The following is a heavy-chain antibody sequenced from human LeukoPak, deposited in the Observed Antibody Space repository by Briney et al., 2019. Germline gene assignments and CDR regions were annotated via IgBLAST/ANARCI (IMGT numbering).Heavy chain of an antibody. D-gene: IGHD3-10*01. CDR1: GFTLSSNY. J-gene: IGHJ4*02. CDR3: TRERGGYYGSGSYYDY. V-gene: IGHV3-53*01. Sequence: GGSLRLSCAASGFTLSSNYMSWVRQAPGKGLEWVSVIYSAGRTNYTEYVKGPFTISRDNSKNTLYLQMNSRRAEDTAVYYCTRERGGYYGSGSYYDYWGQGTLVTVSS. CDR2: IYSAGRT.